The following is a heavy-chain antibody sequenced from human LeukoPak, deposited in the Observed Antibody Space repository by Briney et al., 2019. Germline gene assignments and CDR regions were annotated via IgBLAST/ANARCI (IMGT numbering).Heavy chain of an antibody. CDR2: INQDDSQI. CDR3: AGGYYYSGTYYLSFFDY. J-gene: IGHJ4*02. Sequence: GGSLRLSCAAPGFTFNKYWLTWVRQAPGKGLEWVANINQDDSQIYYLESVEGRFTITGGNAKNSLHLQMNSLRAEDTAIYYCAGGYYYSGTYYLSFFDYWGQGTLVTVSS. CDR1: GFTFNKYW. V-gene: IGHV3-7*01. D-gene: IGHD3-10*01.